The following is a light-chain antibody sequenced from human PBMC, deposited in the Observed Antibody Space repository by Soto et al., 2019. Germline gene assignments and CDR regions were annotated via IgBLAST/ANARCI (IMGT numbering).Light chain of an antibody. CDR3: QQYDNWPWT. Sequence: EIVFTQSPATLSVSPGGRATLSCRASQSISDTLAWYQQKPGQAPRLLIYGASTRATGFPARFSGSGSGTDFTLTISSLQSEDLAVYYCQQYDNWPWTFGQGTKVDI. CDR1: QSISDT. V-gene: IGKV3-15*01. J-gene: IGKJ1*01. CDR2: GAS.